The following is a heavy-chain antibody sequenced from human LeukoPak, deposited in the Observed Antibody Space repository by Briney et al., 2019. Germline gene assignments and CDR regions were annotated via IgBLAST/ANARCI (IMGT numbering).Heavy chain of an antibody. CDR3: ARFSMKDWFFDY. D-gene: IGHD3-9*01. Sequence: MASETLSLTCTVSGGSFSSFYWSWIRQPPGKGLEWIGYIYYSGNTVYNPSLKSRVTISVDTSKNQFSLKLSSVTAANTAVYYCARFSMKDWFFDYWGQGTLVTVSS. J-gene: IGHJ4*02. CDR2: IYYSGNT. V-gene: IGHV4-59*01. CDR1: GGSFSSFY.